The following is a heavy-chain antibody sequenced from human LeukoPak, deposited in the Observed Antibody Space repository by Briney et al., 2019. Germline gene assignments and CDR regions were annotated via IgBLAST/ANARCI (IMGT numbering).Heavy chain of an antibody. J-gene: IGHJ4*02. Sequence: GGSLRLSCAASGFTFSSYWMSWVRQAPGRGLEWVANIKQDGSEKYYVDSVKGRFTISRDNAKNSLYLQMNSLRAEDTAVYYCARDRYCSGGSCPTNYWGQGTLVTVSS. CDR1: GFTFSSYW. D-gene: IGHD2-15*01. CDR2: IKQDGSEK. V-gene: IGHV3-7*01. CDR3: ARDRYCSGGSCPTNY.